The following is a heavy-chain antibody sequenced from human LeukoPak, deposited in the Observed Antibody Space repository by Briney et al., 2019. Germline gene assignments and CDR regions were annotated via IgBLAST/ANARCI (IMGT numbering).Heavy chain of an antibody. Sequence: PGRSLRLSCAASGFTFSSYAMHWVRQAPGKGLEWVAVISYDGSNKYYADSVKGRFTISRDNSKNTLYLQMNSLRAEDTAVYYCAREGGGYWFDPWGQGTLVTVSS. D-gene: IGHD2-15*01. CDR1: GFTFSSYA. CDR2: ISYDGSNK. J-gene: IGHJ5*02. V-gene: IGHV3-30*01. CDR3: AREGGGYWFDP.